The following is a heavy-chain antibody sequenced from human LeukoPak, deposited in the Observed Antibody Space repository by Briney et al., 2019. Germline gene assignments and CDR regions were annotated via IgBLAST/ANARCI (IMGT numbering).Heavy chain of an antibody. V-gene: IGHV1-2*04. J-gene: IGHJ4*02. CDR3: ARAGTAMVDDGVDY. Sequence: GASVKVSCKASGYTFTGYYMHLVRQAPGQGLEWMGWINPNSGGTNYAQKFQGWVTMTRDTSISTAYMELSRLRSDDTAVYYCARAGTAMVDDGVDYWGQGTLVTVSS. CDR1: GYTFTGYY. D-gene: IGHD5-18*01. CDR2: INPNSGGT.